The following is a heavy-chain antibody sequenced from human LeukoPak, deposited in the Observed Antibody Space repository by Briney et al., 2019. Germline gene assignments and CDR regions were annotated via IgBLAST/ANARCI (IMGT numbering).Heavy chain of an antibody. D-gene: IGHD3-10*01. J-gene: IGHJ6*02. CDR3: ARAMGGSGSYYNEFYYGMDV. CDR1: GGTFSSYA. CDR2: IIPIFGIA. Sequence: ASVKVSCKASGGTFSSYAISGVRQAPGQGLEWMGGIIPIFGIANYAQKFQGRVTITADESTSTAYMELSSLRSEDTAVYYCARAMGGSGSYYNEFYYGMDVWGQGTTVTVSS. V-gene: IGHV1-69*13.